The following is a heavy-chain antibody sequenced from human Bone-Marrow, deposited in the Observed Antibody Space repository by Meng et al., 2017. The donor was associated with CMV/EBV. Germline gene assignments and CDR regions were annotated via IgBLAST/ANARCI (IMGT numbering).Heavy chain of an antibody. J-gene: IGHJ4*02. V-gene: IGHV3-21*01. CDR3: ARKGLGYCTNGVCLTPFDY. CDR1: GFTFSSYS. Sequence: GGSLRLSCAASGFTFSSYSMNWVRQAPGKGLEWVSSITSSSGYIYHADSVKGRFTISRDNAKNSLSLQMNSLRAADTAVYYCARKGLGYCTNGVCLTPFDYWGQGKLVTVSS. D-gene: IGHD2-8*01. CDR2: ITSSSGYI.